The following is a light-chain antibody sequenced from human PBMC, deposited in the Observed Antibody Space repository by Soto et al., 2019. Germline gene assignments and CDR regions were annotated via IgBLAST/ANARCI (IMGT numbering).Light chain of an antibody. V-gene: IGLV2-14*01. CDR1: STDVGGYNY. CDR3: ATWDGSLPGEV. Sequence: QSVLTQPASVSGSPGQSITISCTGTSTDVGGYNYVSWYQQHPGKAPKIMIYEVSNRPSGVSNRFSGSKSGTSGTLDITGLQTGDEADYYCATWDGSLPGEVFGGGTKLTVL. CDR2: EVS. J-gene: IGLJ2*01.